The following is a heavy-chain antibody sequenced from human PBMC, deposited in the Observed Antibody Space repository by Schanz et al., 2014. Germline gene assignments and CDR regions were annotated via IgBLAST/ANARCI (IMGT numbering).Heavy chain of an antibody. Sequence: QVQLVDSGGGLVKPGGSLRLSCAASGFTFSDYYMTWIRQAPGKGLEWVSDISDSGDSTHYADSVKGRFTISRDNAKNSLFRQRNSLSAEDTAVYYCAKVAPAATYLDSWGLGTLVAVSS. J-gene: IGHJ4*02. CDR2: ISDSGDST. D-gene: IGHD2-2*01. V-gene: IGHV3-11*01. CDR1: GFTFSDYY. CDR3: AKVAPAATYLDS.